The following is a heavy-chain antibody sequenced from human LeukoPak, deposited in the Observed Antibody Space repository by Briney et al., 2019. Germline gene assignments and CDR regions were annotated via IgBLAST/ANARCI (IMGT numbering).Heavy chain of an antibody. V-gene: IGHV3-23*01. CDR2: LTNSGGSGGVT. D-gene: IGHD3-22*01. Sequence: TGGSLRLSCAASGFTFSTYAMSWVRQAPGKGLEWVSALTNSGGSGGVTYYADSVKGRIIISRDNSKSTLYLQLSSLRAEDTAVYYCAKAMSTDHYDSRGFYRVDFDSWGQGTLVTVSS. J-gene: IGHJ4*02. CDR1: GFTFSTYA. CDR3: AKAMSTDHYDSRGFYRVDFDS.